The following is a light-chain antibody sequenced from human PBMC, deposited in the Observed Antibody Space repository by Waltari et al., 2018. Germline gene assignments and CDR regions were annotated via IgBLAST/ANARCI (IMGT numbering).Light chain of an antibody. Sequence: VLTQSPGTLSLSPGETATLSCRASQSISKYLVWYQQRPGHAPRLLIYAASTRATGVPDRFSGSGSGTNFTLTISSLQAEDVAIYYCQQYYSTLLTFGGGTKVEIK. V-gene: IGKV3D-15*01. CDR3: QQYYSTLLT. CDR1: QSISKY. CDR2: AAS. J-gene: IGKJ4*01.